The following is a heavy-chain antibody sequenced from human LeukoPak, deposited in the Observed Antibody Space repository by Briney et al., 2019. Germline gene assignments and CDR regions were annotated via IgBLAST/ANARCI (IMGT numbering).Heavy chain of an antibody. J-gene: IGHJ4*02. CDR3: ARGTSVSGADFDY. D-gene: IGHD5/OR15-5a*01. CDR2: IYSSGNT. CDR1: RDSITGYY. V-gene: IGHV4-4*07. Sequence: SQTLSLTCTVSRDSITGYYWSWIRQPAEKGLEWIGRIYSSGNTNYNPSLKSRVTMSVDTSKNQFSLTLNSVTAADTAVYYCARGTSVSGADFDYWGQGTLVTVSS.